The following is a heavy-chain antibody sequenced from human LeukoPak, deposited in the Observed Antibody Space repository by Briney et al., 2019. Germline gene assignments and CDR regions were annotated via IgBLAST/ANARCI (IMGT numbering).Heavy chain of an antibody. D-gene: IGHD5-12*01. CDR3: VRHDGRGGATMGALDS. CDR2: IYYGRTT. J-gene: IGHJ4*02. Sequence: SETLSLTCTVSGGSISSSSHHWGWIRQSPGKGLEWIGSIYYGRTTYYNPSLNSRVTISVVASKNQFSLQLNSVTAADTAVYYCVRHDGRGGATMGALDSWGQGSLVTVSS. CDR1: GGSISSSSHH. V-gene: IGHV4-39*01.